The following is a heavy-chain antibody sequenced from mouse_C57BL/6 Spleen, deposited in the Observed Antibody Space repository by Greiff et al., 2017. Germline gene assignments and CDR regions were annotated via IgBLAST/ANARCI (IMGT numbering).Heavy chain of an antibody. CDR1: GYTFTDYN. D-gene: IGHD1-1*01. CDR2: INPNNGGT. V-gene: IGHV1-22*01. Sequence: DVKLQESGPELVKPGASVKMSCKASGYTFTDYNMHWVKQSHGKSLEWIGYINPNNGGTSYNQKFKGKATLTVNKSSSTAYMELRSLTSEDSAVYYCARWTLYGSSYDYAMDYWGQGTSVTVSS. J-gene: IGHJ4*01. CDR3: ARWTLYGSSYDYAMDY.